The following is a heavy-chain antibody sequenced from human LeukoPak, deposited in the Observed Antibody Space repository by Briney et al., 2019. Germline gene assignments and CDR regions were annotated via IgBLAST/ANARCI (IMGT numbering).Heavy chain of an antibody. D-gene: IGHD3-3*01. V-gene: IGHV3-30*02. J-gene: IGHJ4*02. Sequence: GGSLRLSCAASGFTFSSYGMHWVRQAPGKGLEWVAFIRYDGSNKHYADSVKGRFTISRDNSKNTLYLQMNSLRAEDTAVYYCAKERPYYDFWSGPGEFDYWGQGTLVTVSS. CDR2: IRYDGSNK. CDR3: AKERPYYDFWSGPGEFDY. CDR1: GFTFSSYG.